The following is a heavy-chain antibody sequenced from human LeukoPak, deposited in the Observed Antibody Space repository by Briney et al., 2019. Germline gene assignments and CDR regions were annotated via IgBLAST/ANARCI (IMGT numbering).Heavy chain of an antibody. Sequence: GSLRLSCAASGLTIITNYMSWVRQAPGRGLEWVSVIYSDGSTYYADSVKGRSTISRDISTNTLYLQLNSLRTEDTAVYYCARLHSRSSHTSFDYWGQGTLVTVSS. CDR2: IYSDGST. V-gene: IGHV3-66*01. CDR1: GLTIITNY. CDR3: ARLHSRSSHTSFDY. D-gene: IGHD6-6*01. J-gene: IGHJ4*02.